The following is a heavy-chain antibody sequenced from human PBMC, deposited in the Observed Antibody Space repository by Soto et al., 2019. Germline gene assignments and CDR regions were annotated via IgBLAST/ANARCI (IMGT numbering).Heavy chain of an antibody. CDR3: ARGPITTNPRFDP. J-gene: IGHJ5*02. CDR1: GGSISGYY. V-gene: IGHV4-59*12. D-gene: IGHD3-22*01. CDR2: VYYSGGA. Sequence: SETLSLTCTVSGGSISGYYWSWIRQPPGKGLEWIGNVYYSGGAKYNPSVKRRVSISVDTSKNQFSLNLSSVTAADTAVYYCARGPITTNPRFDPWGQGTLVTVSS.